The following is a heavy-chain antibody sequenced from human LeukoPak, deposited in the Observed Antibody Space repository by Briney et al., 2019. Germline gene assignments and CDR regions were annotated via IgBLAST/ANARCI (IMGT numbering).Heavy chain of an antibody. J-gene: IGHJ4*02. CDR2: IIPILGIA. V-gene: IGHV1-69*04. CDR3: ARGLGDYYDTSGYYYAVPAH. D-gene: IGHD3-22*01. CDR1: GGTFSSYA. Sequence: SVKVSCTASGGTFSSYAISWVRQAPGQGLEWMGRIIPILGIANYAQKFQGRVTITADKSTSTAYMELSSLGSEDTAVYYCARGLGDYYDTSGYYYAVPAHWGQGTLVTVSS.